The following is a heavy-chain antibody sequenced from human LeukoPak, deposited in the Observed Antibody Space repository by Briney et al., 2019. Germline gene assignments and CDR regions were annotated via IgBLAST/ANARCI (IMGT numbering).Heavy chain of an antibody. J-gene: IGHJ4*02. CDR1: GGSFSGNY. CDR3: ARAPAATGTIDF. D-gene: IGHD1-7*01. CDR2: INHSGST. V-gene: IGHV4-34*01. Sequence: PSETLSLTCGVYGGSFSGNYWTWIRQPPGKGLEWIGQINHSGSTNYNSSLKSRVTMSVDTSKKQFSPNLNSVTAADTAVYYCARAPAATGTIDFWGQGTLLTVSS.